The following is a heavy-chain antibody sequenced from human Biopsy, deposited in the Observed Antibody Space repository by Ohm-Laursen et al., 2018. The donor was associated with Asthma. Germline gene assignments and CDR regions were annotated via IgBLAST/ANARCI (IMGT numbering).Heavy chain of an antibody. CDR1: GYTFNSAG. CDR2: ISVYNGNT. D-gene: IGHD3-10*01. CDR3: ARAGGYSRYYGIDV. V-gene: IGHV1-18*01. J-gene: IGHJ6*02. Sequence: SVKVSCKTSGYTFNSAGITWVRQAPGQGLEWMGWISVYNGNTKVAQKLQDRVTMITDTSTSTAYMELRSLRPDDTAVYFCARAGGYSRYYGIDVWGQGTTVTVS.